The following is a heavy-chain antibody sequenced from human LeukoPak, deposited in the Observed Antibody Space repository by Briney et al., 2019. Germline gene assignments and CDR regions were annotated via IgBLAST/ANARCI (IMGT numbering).Heavy chain of an antibody. J-gene: IGHJ3*02. D-gene: IGHD6-13*01. V-gene: IGHV1-2*02. CDR3: TRDHPTASGSDAFDI. CDR2: INPDSGAT. Sequence: GASVKVSCKASGYTFIDYYIHWVRQAPGQGLEWMGWINPDSGATNFARKFQDRVTMTRDTSISTAYMDLSRLRSDDTAVYYCTRDHPTASGSDAFDIWGQGTMVTVSS. CDR1: GYTFIDYY.